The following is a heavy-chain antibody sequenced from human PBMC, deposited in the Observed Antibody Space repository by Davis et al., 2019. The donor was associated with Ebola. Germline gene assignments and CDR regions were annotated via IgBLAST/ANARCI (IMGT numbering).Heavy chain of an antibody. J-gene: IGHJ4*02. CDR2: SPFDGYRK. Sequence: PGGSLRLSCTASAASRFSFSASIIHWVRQAPGMGLEWVALSPFDGYRKQYGDAMKGRFTISRDDSKNTVGLQMDSLRADDTAVYYCAREGISSGRAGSFDYWGQGTLVTVSS. CDR1: AASRFSFSASI. CDR3: AREGISSGRAGSFDY. D-gene: IGHD6-19*01. V-gene: IGHV3-30-3*01.